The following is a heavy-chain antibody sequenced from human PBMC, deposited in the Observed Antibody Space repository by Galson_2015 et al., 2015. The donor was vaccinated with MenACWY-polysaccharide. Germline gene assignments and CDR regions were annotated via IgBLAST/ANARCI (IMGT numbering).Heavy chain of an antibody. CDR3: SRHDFYYTLRTPPYMDV. CDR2: MRSRHYNSAT. D-gene: IGHD3-3*01. CDR1: GFSISAYA. Sequence: SLRLSCAASGFSISAYAIHWVRQPSGKGLEWIGRMRSRHYNSATAYAASVKGRFTISRDDSENTAYLQMNSLEAEDTAIYYCSRHDFYYTLRTPPYMDVWGQGATVTVSS. J-gene: IGHJ6*03. V-gene: IGHV3-73*01.